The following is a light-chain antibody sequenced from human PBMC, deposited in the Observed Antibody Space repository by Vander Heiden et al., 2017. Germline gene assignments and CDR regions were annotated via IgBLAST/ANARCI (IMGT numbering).Light chain of an antibody. CDR1: KLGDKY. J-gene: IGLJ2*01. Sequence: SSELTPPPSVSVSPAQTASITCSGDKLGDKYACWYQQKPGQSPVLVIYQDSKRPSGIPERFSGSNSGNTATLTISGTQAMDEADYYCQAWDSSTAVFGGGTKLTVL. CDR3: QAWDSSTAV. V-gene: IGLV3-1*01. CDR2: QDS.